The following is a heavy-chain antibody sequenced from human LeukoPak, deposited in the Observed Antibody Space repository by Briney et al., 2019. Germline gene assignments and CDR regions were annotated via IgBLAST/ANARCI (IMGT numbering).Heavy chain of an antibody. Sequence: GGSLRLSCAASGFTFSSYAMHWVRQAPGKGLEWVAVISYDGSNKYYADSVKGRFTISRDNFKNTLYLQMNSLRAEDTAVYYCARDGYDILTGYLDYWGQGTLVTVSS. D-gene: IGHD3-9*01. J-gene: IGHJ4*02. CDR1: GFTFSSYA. CDR3: ARDGYDILTGYLDY. CDR2: ISYDGSNK. V-gene: IGHV3-30*04.